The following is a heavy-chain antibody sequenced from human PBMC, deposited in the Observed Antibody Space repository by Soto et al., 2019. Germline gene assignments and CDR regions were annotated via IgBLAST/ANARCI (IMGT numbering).Heavy chain of an antibody. CDR3: ARDLARQNWGPVFDY. CDR1: GFTFTSYF. CDR2: INPSGGIT. D-gene: IGHD7-27*01. J-gene: IGHJ4*02. V-gene: IGHV1-46*01. Sequence: QVQLVQSGAEVKKPGASVKISCKTSGFTFTSYFNHWVRQPPGQGLEWMGMINPSGGITSFAQKFQGRVTMTRVTSTTTVYMELSDLRSEDPAVYYCARDLARQNWGPVFDYWGQGTLVAVSS.